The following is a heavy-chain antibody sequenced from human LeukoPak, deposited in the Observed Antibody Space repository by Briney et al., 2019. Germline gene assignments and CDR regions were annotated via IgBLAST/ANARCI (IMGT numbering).Heavy chain of an antibody. CDR1: GFTFSSYA. V-gene: IGHV3-30-3*01. CDR3: ARGKPGTGDY. CDR2: ISYDGSNK. D-gene: IGHD1-7*01. J-gene: IGHJ4*02. Sequence: GGSLRLSCAASGFTFSSYAMHWVRQAPGKGLEWVAVISYDGSNKYYAGSVKGRFTISRDNSKNTLYLQMNSLRAEDTAVYYCARGKPGTGDYWGQGTLVTVSS.